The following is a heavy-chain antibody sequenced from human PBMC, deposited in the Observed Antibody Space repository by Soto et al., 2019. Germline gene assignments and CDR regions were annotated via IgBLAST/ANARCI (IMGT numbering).Heavy chain of an antibody. CDR1: GFTFGDYA. CDR3: TSRNNIVAQETDY. Sequence: PGGSLRLSCTASGFTFGDYAMSWFRQAPGKGLEWVGFIRSKAYGGTTEYAASVKGRFTISRDDSKSIAYLQMNSLKTEDTAVYYCTSRNNIVAQETDYSGQGTLVTVSS. CDR2: IRSKAYGGTT. D-gene: IGHD5-12*01. J-gene: IGHJ4*02. V-gene: IGHV3-49*03.